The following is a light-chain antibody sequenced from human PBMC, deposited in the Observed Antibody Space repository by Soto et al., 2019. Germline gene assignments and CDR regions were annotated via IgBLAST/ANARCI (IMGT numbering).Light chain of an antibody. CDR1: QSVSSSY. Sequence: EIVWTQSPGTLSLSPGERATLSCRASQSVSSSYLAWYQLKPGQAPRLLIYGASSRATGIPDRFSGSGSGTDFTLTISRLDPEDFAVYFCQQYGSSPRTFGQGTKVDI. CDR2: GAS. CDR3: QQYGSSPRT. V-gene: IGKV3-20*01. J-gene: IGKJ1*01.